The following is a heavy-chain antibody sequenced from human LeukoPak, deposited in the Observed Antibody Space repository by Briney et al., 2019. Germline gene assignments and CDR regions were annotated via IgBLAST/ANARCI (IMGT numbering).Heavy chain of an antibody. CDR2: INPNSGGT. CDR3: ARGYCSGDSCYFYYYYMDV. Sequence: ASVKVSCKASGYTFIGHNMHWVRQAPGQGLGWMGWINPNSGGTKYAQKFQGRVTMTRDTSISTAYMELNRLRFDDTAVYYCARGYCSGDSCYFYYYYMDVWGKGTTVTVSS. J-gene: IGHJ6*03. CDR1: GYTFIGHN. D-gene: IGHD2-15*01. V-gene: IGHV1-2*02.